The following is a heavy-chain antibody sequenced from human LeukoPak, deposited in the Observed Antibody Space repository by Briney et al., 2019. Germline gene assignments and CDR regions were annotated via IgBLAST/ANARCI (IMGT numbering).Heavy chain of an antibody. CDR3: ARGDNYGSGSYYFDH. CDR2: VSYSGST. D-gene: IGHD3-10*01. V-gene: IGHV4-59*12. Sequence: SETLSLTCTVSGAYISSYYWSWIRQPPGKELESIGYVSYSGSTNYNPSLKSRVTISLDRSKNQFSLKLSSVTAADTAVYYCARGDNYGSGSYYFDHWGQGTLVTVSS. CDR1: GAYISSYY. J-gene: IGHJ4*02.